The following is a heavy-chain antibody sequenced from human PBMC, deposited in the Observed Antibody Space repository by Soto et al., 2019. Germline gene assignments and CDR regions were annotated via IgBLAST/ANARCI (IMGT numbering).Heavy chain of an antibody. CDR1: GYNFIGQY. CDR3: ARLRGAHNTRPFWLGYFDY. Sequence: ASVKVSCKASGYNFIGQYIHWVRQAPGQGLEWMGIINPSGGSTTYAQKFQGRVVMTSDASTSTVYVELSSLTSEDTAIYFCARLRGAHNTRPFWLGYFDYWGKGTLVTVSS. V-gene: IGHV1-46*01. CDR2: INPSGGST. J-gene: IGHJ4*02. D-gene: IGHD3-3*01.